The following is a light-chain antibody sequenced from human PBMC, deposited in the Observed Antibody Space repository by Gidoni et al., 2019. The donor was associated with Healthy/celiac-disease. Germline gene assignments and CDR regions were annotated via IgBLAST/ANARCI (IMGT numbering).Light chain of an antibody. V-gene: IGKV3D-15*01. Sequence: IVMTQSPATLSVSPGERATLSCRASQSVSSNLAWYQQKPGQAPRLLIYGASTRATGIPARFSGSGSGTAFTLTISSLQSEDFAVYYCQQYSNWPPITFXQXTRLEIK. J-gene: IGKJ5*01. CDR2: GAS. CDR1: QSVSSN. CDR3: QQYSNWPPIT.